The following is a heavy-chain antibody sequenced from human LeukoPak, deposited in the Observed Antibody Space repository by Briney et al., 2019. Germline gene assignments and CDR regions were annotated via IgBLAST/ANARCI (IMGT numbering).Heavy chain of an antibody. CDR2: ISGSSTYI. D-gene: IGHD3/OR15-3a*01. Sequence: PGGSLRLSYAASGFTFSTYSMNWVRQAPGKGLEWVSSISGSSTYIFYADSVKGRFTISRDNAKNSLYLQMNSLRVEDTAVYYYERVKGTERDYWGQGTLVTVSS. CDR1: GFTFSTYS. V-gene: IGHV3-21*01. CDR3: ERVKGTERDY. J-gene: IGHJ4*02.